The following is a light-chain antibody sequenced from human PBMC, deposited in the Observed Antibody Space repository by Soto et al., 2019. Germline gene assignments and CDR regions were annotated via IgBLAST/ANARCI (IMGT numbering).Light chain of an antibody. CDR3: SSYAGRSTFVV. Sequence: QSALTQPASVSGSPGQSITMSCTGSRSDVGGYNLVSWYQQHPGKAPKLMIYEVSKRPSGVSNRFSGSKSGNTASLTISGLQDEEEADYYCSSYAGRSTFVVFGGGTKLTVL. CDR2: EVS. J-gene: IGLJ2*01. CDR1: RSDVGGYNL. V-gene: IGLV2-23*02.